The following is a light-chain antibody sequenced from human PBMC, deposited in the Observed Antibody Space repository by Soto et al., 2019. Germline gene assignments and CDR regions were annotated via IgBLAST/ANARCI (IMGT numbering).Light chain of an antibody. Sequence: QSALTQPASVSGSPGQSITISCTGTSHDIGGYDFVSWYQQYPGRAPRLLISEVTRRPSGVSSRFSGSKSGNTASLTISGLQADDEALYYCASYAGSYTSVFGTGTKLTVL. V-gene: IGLV2-14*01. CDR3: ASYAGSYTSV. CDR2: EVT. CDR1: SHDIGGYDF. J-gene: IGLJ1*01.